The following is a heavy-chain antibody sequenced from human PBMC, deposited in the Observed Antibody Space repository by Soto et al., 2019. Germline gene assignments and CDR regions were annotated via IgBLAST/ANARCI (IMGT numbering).Heavy chain of an antibody. J-gene: IGHJ6*01. CDR1: GFSFSNCW. Sequence: GWSLRLSCAASGFSFSNCWMHWVRQAPGMGLVWVSHINSDGSSTTYADSVKGRFTISRDNAKNTLYLQMNSLRAQDTAVYYCASEIGYYGMDVWVQRTSVTVSS. D-gene: IGHD3-22*01. CDR3: ASEIGYYGMDV. V-gene: IGHV3-74*01. CDR2: INSDGSST.